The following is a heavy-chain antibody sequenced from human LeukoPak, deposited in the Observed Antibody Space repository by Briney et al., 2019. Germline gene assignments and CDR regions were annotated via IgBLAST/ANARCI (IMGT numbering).Heavy chain of an antibody. CDR2: IYYSGST. V-gene: IGHV4-39*01. Sequence: SETLSLTCTVAGGSISSSSYYWGWLRQPPWKGLEWIGSIYYSGSTYYNPSHKRRVTISVDTSKTQFSLKLSSVTAADTAVYYCARHAVVVVVAALGWYFDYWGQGNLVTVSS. CDR3: ARHAVVVVVAALGWYFDY. CDR1: GGSISSSSYY. D-gene: IGHD2-15*01. J-gene: IGHJ4*02.